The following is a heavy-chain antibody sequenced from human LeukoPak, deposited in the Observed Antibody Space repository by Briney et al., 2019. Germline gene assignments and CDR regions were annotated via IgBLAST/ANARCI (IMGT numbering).Heavy chain of an antibody. V-gene: IGHV4-4*07. CDR2: IYSSGST. J-gene: IGHJ6*03. CDR1: GGSISSYY. CDR3: ASEWFLNYMDV. D-gene: IGHD3-10*01. Sequence: SETLSLTCTVSGGSISSYYWSWIRQPAGKGLEWIGRIYSSGSTNYNPSLKSRVTISVDTSKNQFSLKLTSVTAADTAVYYCASEWFLNYMDVWGKGTTVTVSS.